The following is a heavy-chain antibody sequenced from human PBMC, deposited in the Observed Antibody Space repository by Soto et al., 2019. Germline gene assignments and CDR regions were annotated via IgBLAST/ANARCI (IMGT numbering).Heavy chain of an antibody. CDR3: ARLSGSWQSWFGP. D-gene: IGHD6-13*01. V-gene: IGHV4-31*03. Sequence: QVQLQESGPGLVKPSQTLSLTCIVSGGSISSNDFYWSWIRQHPGKGLEWIGYIYYSGNTYYNPSLKSRVTILVDTSRNQFSLKVSSVTAADTAVDYCARLSGSWQSWFGPWGQGTLVTVSS. CDR2: IYYSGNT. J-gene: IGHJ5*02. CDR1: GGSISSNDFY.